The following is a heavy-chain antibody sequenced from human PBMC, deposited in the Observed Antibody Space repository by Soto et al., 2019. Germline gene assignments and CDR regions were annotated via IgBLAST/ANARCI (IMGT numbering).Heavy chain of an antibody. J-gene: IGHJ6*02. CDR1: GYTFTSYG. Sequence: VASVKVSCKASGYTFTSYGINWVRQAPGQGLEWMGWISAYNANTKYAQELQGRVTMTTDTSTSTAYMELRSLRSDDTAMYYCARVRPLWFGDFKATDYNYYYGMDVWGQGTKVTVYS. CDR3: ARVRPLWFGDFKATDYNYYYGMDV. CDR2: ISAYNANT. D-gene: IGHD3-10*01. V-gene: IGHV1-18*01.